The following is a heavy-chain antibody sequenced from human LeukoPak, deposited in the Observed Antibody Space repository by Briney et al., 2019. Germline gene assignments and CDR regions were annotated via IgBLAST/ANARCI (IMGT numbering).Heavy chain of an antibody. CDR1: GFTFSDYY. CDR3: ARCVDTAMAPDY. J-gene: IGHJ4*02. CDR2: ISSSGSTI. D-gene: IGHD5-18*01. Sequence: GGSLRLSCAASGFTFSDYYMSRIRQAPGKGLEWVSYISSSGSTIYYADSVKGRFTISRDNAKNSLYLQMNSLRAEDTAVYYCARCVDTAMAPDYWGQGTLVTVSS. V-gene: IGHV3-11*01.